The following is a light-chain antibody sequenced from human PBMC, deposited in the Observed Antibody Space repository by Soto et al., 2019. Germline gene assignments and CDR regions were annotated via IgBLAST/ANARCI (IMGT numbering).Light chain of an antibody. CDR2: GAS. CDR1: QSVSSSY. J-gene: IGKJ2*01. V-gene: IGKV3-20*01. CDR3: HQYGSSPQT. Sequence: EIVLTQSPGTLSLSPGERATLSCRASQSVSSSYLAWYQQKPGQAPRLPIYGASSRATGIPDRFSGSGSGTDVTLTISRLEPEDFAVYYCHQYGSSPQTFGQGTKLEIK.